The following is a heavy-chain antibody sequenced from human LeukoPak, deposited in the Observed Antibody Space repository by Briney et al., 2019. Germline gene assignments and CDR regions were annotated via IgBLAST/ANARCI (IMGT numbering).Heavy chain of an antibody. CDR1: GGSTSSSSYY. CDR2: IYYSGST. CDR3: AREGAVAGQGGAFDI. D-gene: IGHD6-19*01. Sequence: SETLSLTCTVSGGSTSSSSYYWGWIRQPPGKGLEWIGSIYYSGSTNYNPSLKSRVTISVDTSKNQFSLKLSSVTAADTAVYYCAREGAVAGQGGAFDIWGQGTMVTVSS. J-gene: IGHJ3*02. V-gene: IGHV4-39*07.